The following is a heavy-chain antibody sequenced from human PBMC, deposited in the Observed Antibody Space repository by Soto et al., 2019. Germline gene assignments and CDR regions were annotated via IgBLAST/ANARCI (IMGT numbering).Heavy chain of an antibody. V-gene: IGHV4-39*07. CDR3: ARGHYYGSGP. Sequence: SETLSLTCTVSGGSISSSSYFWGWIRQPPGKGLEWIGEINHSGSTNYNPSLKSRVTISVDTSKNQFSLKLSSVTAADTAVYYCARGHYYGSGPWGQGTLVTVSS. J-gene: IGHJ5*02. CDR2: INHSGST. CDR1: GGSISSSSYF. D-gene: IGHD3-10*01.